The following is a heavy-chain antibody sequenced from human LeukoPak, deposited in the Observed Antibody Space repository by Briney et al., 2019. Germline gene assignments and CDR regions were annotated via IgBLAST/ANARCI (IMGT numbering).Heavy chain of an antibody. D-gene: IGHD1-26*01. J-gene: IGHJ3*01. CDR1: GGSISSGTYY. Sequence: SQTLSLTCTVSGGSISSGTYYWSWIRRPAGKELEWIGRIYGSGSTNYNPSLKSRVTISLDTSKNHFSLKLSSVTAADTAVYYCAGLADSVGATMYTFNVWGQGTMVTVSS. CDR3: AGLADSVGATMYTFNV. V-gene: IGHV4-61*02. CDR2: IYGSGST.